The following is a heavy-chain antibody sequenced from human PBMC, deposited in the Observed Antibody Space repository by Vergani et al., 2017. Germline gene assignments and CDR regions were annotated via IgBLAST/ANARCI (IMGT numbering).Heavy chain of an antibody. V-gene: IGHV4-39*07. J-gene: IGHJ5*02. D-gene: IGHD6-6*01. CDR3: ARGYSSSSGNWFDP. CDR2: IYYSGST. CDR1: GGSISSSSYY. Sequence: QLQLQESGPGLVKPSETLSLTCTVSGGSISSSSYYWGWIRQPPGKGLEWIGSIYYSGSTYYNPSLKSRVTISVDTSKNQFSLKLSSVTAADTAVYYCARGYSSSSGNWFDPWGQGTLVTVSS.